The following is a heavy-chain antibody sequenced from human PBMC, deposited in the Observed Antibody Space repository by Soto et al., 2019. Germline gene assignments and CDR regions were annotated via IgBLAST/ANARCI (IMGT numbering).Heavy chain of an antibody. Sequence: PGGSLRLSCAASGFTFSDDYMSWIRQAPGKGREWDSYISSSSGYTNYAASVKGRFTISRDNAKNSLYLQMNSLRAEDTAVYYCAKEYGRLDYWGQGTLVTVSS. CDR2: ISSSSGYT. D-gene: IGHD4-17*01. CDR1: GFTFSDDY. J-gene: IGHJ4*02. CDR3: AKEYGRLDY. V-gene: IGHV3-11*06.